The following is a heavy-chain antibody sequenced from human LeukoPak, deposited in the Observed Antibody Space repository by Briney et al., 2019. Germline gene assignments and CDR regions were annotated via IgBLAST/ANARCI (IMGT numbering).Heavy chain of an antibody. D-gene: IGHD2-2*01. CDR3: ARLLSFWFDP. CDR2: IIPILGIA. J-gene: IGHJ5*02. Sequence: ASVKASCKASGGTFSSYAISWVRQAPGQGLEWVGRIIPILGIANYAQKFQGRVTITADKSTSTAYMELSSLRSEDTAVYYCARLLSFWFDPWGQGTLVTVSS. V-gene: IGHV1-69*04. CDR1: GGTFSSYA.